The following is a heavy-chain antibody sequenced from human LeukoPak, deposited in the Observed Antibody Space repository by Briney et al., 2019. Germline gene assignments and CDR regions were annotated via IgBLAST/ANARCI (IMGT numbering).Heavy chain of an antibody. V-gene: IGHV1-2*02. J-gene: IGHJ4*02. D-gene: IGHD5-12*01. CDR1: EYTFTGYY. Sequence: ASVKVSCKASEYTFTGYYMHWVRQAPGQGLEWLGWINPNSGGTNYAQKFQGRVTMSRDTSINTAYLELSRLTSDDTALYYCARAYSGFESFDYWGRGTLVTVSS. CDR3: ARAYSGFESFDY. CDR2: INPNSGGT.